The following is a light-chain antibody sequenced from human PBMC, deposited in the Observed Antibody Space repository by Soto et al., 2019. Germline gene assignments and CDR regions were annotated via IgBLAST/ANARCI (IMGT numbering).Light chain of an antibody. CDR2: SNS. J-gene: IGLJ2*01. CDR1: SSNIGSNT. Sequence: QSVLTQPPSASGTPGQRVTISCSGSSSNIGSNTVNWYQQFPGTAPKLLIYSNSQRPSGVPDRFSGSKSGTSASLAINGLQSEDEADYYCAAWDDSLSGFVVFGGGTKLTVL. CDR3: AAWDDSLSGFVV. V-gene: IGLV1-44*01.